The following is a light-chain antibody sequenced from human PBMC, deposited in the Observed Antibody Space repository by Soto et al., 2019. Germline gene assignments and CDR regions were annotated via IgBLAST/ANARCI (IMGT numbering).Light chain of an antibody. CDR3: SSYTSSSTVV. CDR2: DVS. CDR1: SSDVGSYNS. Sequence: SVLTQPASVSGSPGQSITISCTGTSSDVGSYNSVSWYQHHPGKAPKLMIYDVSNRPSGVSNRFSGSKSGNTASLTTSGLQAEDEAVYYCSSYTSSSTVVFGGGTKLTVL. V-gene: IGLV2-14*03. J-gene: IGLJ2*01.